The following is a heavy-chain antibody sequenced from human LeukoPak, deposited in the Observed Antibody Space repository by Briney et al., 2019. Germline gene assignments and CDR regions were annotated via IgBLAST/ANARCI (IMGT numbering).Heavy chain of an antibody. CDR3: ARGRGEGRGIAMIRGVRAPSYNWFDP. D-gene: IGHD3-10*01. CDR1: GGSISGSSYY. Sequence: SETLSLTCTVSGGSISGSSYYWGWIRQPPGKGLEWIGSIYYSGSTYYNPSLKSRVTISVDTSKNQFSLKLSSVTAADMAVYYCARGRGEGRGIAMIRGVRAPSYNWFDPWGHGTLVTVSS. CDR2: IYYSGST. V-gene: IGHV4-39*07. J-gene: IGHJ5*02.